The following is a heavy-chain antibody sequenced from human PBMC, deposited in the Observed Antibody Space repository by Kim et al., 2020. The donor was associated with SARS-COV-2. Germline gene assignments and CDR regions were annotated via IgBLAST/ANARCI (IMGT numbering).Heavy chain of an antibody. Sequence: YYADSVKGRFTISRDNPKNTLYLQMNSLRAEDTAVYYCAKERPDYDGMDVWGQGTTVTVSS. CDR3: AKERPDYDGMDV. J-gene: IGHJ6*02. V-gene: IGHV3-23*01.